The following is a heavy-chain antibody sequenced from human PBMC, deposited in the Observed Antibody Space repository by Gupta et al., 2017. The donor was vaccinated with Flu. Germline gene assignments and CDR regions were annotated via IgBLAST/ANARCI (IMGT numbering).Heavy chain of an antibody. CDR3: ARDMLRDSGASSYSSRTSRSYYYYGMDV. Sequence: EVQLVESGGGLVKPGGSLRLSCAASGFTFSSYSMNWVRQAPGKGLEWGSSISSSSSYIYYADSVKGRFTISRDNANNALYLQMNSLRSEDTAVYYCARDMLRDSGASSYSSRTSRSYYYYGMDVWFQGTTVTVSS. CDR2: ISSSSSYI. D-gene: IGHD6-13*01. V-gene: IGHV3-21*01. J-gene: IGHJ6*02. CDR1: GFTFSSYS.